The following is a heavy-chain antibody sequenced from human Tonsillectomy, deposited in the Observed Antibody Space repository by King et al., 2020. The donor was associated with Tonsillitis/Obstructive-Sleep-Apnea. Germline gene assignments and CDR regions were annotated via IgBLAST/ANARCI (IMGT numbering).Heavy chain of an antibody. D-gene: IGHD1-1*01. CDR1: GYTFTSYD. CDR2: MNPNSGNT. V-gene: IGHV1-8*01. Sequence: QLVQSGAEVKKPGASVKVSCKASGYTFTSYDINWVRQATGQGLEWMGWMNPNSGNTGYAQKFQGRVTMTRNTSISTAYMELSSLRPEDTAVYYCARGNWKVAANWFDPWGRGTLVPVSS. J-gene: IGHJ5*02. CDR3: ARGNWKVAANWFDP.